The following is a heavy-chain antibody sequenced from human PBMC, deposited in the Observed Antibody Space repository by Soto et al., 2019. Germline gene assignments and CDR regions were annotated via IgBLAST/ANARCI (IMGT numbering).Heavy chain of an antibody. CDR1: GGSIHGGGYY. D-gene: IGHD6-13*01. CDR3: VREAATLVNNRYDYYGLDV. J-gene: IGHJ6*02. CDR2: IYFTGST. Sequence: PSETLSLTYTVSGGSIHGGGYYWTWTRQHPGKGLEWIGNIYFTGSTYYNPSLKSRITISVDTSKNQFSLKLNSVTDADTAVYYCVREAATLVNNRYDYYGLDVWGQGTTVTVS. V-gene: IGHV4-31*03.